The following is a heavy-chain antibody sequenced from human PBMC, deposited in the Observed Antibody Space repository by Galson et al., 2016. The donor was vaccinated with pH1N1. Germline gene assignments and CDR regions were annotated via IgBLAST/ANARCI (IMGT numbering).Heavy chain of an antibody. V-gene: IGHV1-18*04. CDR3: ARDSRGGNWKYGMDV. D-gene: IGHD2-15*01. CDR1: GYSFTTYY. J-gene: IGHJ6*02. Sequence: SVKVSCKAAGYSFTTYYMHWVRQSPGQGLEWMGWISAYNGNTKYAQKVQGRVTMTTDTSTSTAYMELRTLRSDDTAVYYCARDSRGGNWKYGMDVWGQGTTVTVSS. CDR2: ISAYNGNT.